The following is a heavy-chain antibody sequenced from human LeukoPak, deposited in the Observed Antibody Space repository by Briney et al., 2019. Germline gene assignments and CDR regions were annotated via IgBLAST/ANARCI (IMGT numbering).Heavy chain of an antibody. V-gene: IGHV1-18*01. CDR1: GYTFTSYG. J-gene: IGHJ4*02. CDR2: ISAYNGNT. D-gene: IGHD6-13*01. CDR3: ARVERSTSCFDY. Sequence: GASVTVSCKASGYTFTSYGVNWVRQAPGQGLEWMGWISAYNGNTNYAQKLQGRVTMTTDTSTSTAYMELRSLRSDDTAVYYCARVERSTSCFDYWGQGTLVTVSS.